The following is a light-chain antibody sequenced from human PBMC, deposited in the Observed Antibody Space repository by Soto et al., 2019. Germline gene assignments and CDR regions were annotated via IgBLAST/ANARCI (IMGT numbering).Light chain of an antibody. CDR2: DAS. CDR3: QQRSNWPGYT. J-gene: IGKJ2*01. V-gene: IGKV3-11*01. CDR1: QSVSSY. Sequence: EIVLTQSPATLSLSPGERATLSCRASQSVSSYLAWYQQKPGQAPRLLIYDASNRATGIPARFSGSGSGTEFTLTISSLEPEDFAVYYCQQRSNWPGYTFGQGTKLEIK.